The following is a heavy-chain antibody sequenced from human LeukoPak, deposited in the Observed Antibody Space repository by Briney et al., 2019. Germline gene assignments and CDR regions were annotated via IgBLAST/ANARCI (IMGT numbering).Heavy chain of an antibody. CDR1: GFIVSSNY. Sequence: PGGSLRLSCAASGFIVSSNYMTWVSQAPGEGLEWVSVIHNDGSTYYTDSVKGRFTISRDNSKNTLYLQMNSLRVEDTAVYYCAALARDYWGQGTLVTVSS. D-gene: IGHD3-3*02. V-gene: IGHV3-53*01. CDR2: IHNDGST. CDR3: AALARDY. J-gene: IGHJ4*02.